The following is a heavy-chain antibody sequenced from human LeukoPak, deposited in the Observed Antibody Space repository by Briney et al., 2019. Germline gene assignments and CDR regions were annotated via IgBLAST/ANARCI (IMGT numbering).Heavy chain of an antibody. Sequence: ASVKVSCKASGYTFTSNYMHWVRQAPGQGLEWMGRINPNSGGTNYEQQFQGRLTITTDTSISTAYIELSRLRSDDSAVYYCARVLYYYDSSGLRPFGYWGQGTLVTVSS. CDR2: INPNSGGT. CDR1: GYTFTSNY. J-gene: IGHJ4*02. CDR3: ARVLYYYDSSGLRPFGY. V-gene: IGHV1-2*06. D-gene: IGHD3-22*01.